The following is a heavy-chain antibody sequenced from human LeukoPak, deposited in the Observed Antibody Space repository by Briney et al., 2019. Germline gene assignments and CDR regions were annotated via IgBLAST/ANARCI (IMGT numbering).Heavy chain of an antibody. CDR3: AGGGGAD. V-gene: IGHV4-30-2*01. CDR2: INHSGSP. J-gene: IGHJ4*02. D-gene: IGHD3-16*01. Sequence: TLSLPFAVSGGSISSGGYSWSWIRPPPGKGLEWIGEINHSGSPNYNPSLKSRVTISVDTSKNQFSLKLSSVTAADTAVYYCAGGGGADWGQGTLVTVSS. CDR1: GGSISSGGYS.